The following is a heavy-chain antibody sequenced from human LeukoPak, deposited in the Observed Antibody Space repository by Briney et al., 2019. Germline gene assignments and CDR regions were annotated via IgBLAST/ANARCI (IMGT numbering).Heavy chain of an antibody. V-gene: IGHV4-59*01. CDR1: GGSISSYY. Sequence: SETLSLTCTVSGGSISSYYWSWIRQPPGKGLEWIGYFYYSGSTNSNPPLKSRVTISVDTSKNQFSLRLNSVTAADTAVYYCARMDCSGGSCYSFDYWGQGTLVTVSS. J-gene: IGHJ4*02. D-gene: IGHD2-15*01. CDR2: FYYSGST. CDR3: ARMDCSGGSCYSFDY.